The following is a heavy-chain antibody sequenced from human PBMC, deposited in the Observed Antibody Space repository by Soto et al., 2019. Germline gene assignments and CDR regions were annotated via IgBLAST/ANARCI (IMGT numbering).Heavy chain of an antibody. CDR2: MNPDNGNT. Sequence: QVQLVQSGAEVKKPGASVKVSCKASGYTFTTYDINWVRQATGQGLEWMGWMNPDNGNTGYAQKFQGRVTMTRDTSINTAYMELSNLRSEDTATYFCARVYPAVGGTSTLHYGMDVWGQGTTVTVSS. CDR3: ARVYPAVGGTSTLHYGMDV. D-gene: IGHD1-1*01. CDR1: GYTFTTYD. J-gene: IGHJ6*02. V-gene: IGHV1-8*01.